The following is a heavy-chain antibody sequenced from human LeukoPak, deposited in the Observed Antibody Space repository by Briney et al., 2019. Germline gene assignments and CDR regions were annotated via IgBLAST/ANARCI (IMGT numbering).Heavy chain of an antibody. CDR3: ARGLVTIFGVVPHGMDV. V-gene: IGHV1-8*01. CDR2: MNPNGGNT. Sequence: ASVKVSCKASGYTFTSYDINWVRQASGQGLEWMGWMNPNGGNTGYAQKFQSRVTMTRNTSISTAYMELSSLRSEDTAVYYCARGLVTIFGVVPHGMDVWGQGTTVTVSS. D-gene: IGHD3-3*01. CDR1: GYTFTSYD. J-gene: IGHJ6*02.